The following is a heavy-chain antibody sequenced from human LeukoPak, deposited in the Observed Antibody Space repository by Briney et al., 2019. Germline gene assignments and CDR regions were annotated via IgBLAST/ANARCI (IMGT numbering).Heavy chain of an antibody. CDR2: IYTSGST. J-gene: IGHJ4*02. CDR3: ARETAELGRSFDY. CDR1: GGSISSGSYY. V-gene: IGHV4-61*02. D-gene: IGHD2-21*02. Sequence: PSETLSLTCTVSGGSISSGSYYWSWIRQPAGKGLEWIGRIYTSGSTNYNPSLKSRVTISVDTSKNQFSLKLSSVTAADTAVYYCARETAELGRSFDYWGQGALVTVSS.